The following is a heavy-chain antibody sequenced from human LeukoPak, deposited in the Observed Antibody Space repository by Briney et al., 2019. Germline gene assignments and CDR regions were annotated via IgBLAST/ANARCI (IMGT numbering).Heavy chain of an antibody. J-gene: IGHJ5*02. CDR3: ARDHPPFDP. CDR2: IYYSGST. Sequence: SETLSLTCTVSGGSISSSSYYWGWIRQPPGKGLEWIGSIYYSGSTYYNPSLKSRVTISVDTSKNQFSLKLSSVTAADTAVYYCARDHPPFDPWGQGTLVTVSS. V-gene: IGHV4-39*07. CDR1: GGSISSSSYY.